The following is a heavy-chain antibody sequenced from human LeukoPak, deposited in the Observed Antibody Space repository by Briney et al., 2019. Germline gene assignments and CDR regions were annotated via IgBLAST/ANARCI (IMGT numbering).Heavy chain of an antibody. D-gene: IGHD6-13*01. CDR1: GFSLSTSGVG. J-gene: IGHJ4*02. V-gene: IGHV2-5*02. CDR2: IYWDDDK. CDR3: AHRRGNSWDFDY. Sequence: SGPTLVNPTQTLTLTCTFSGFSLSTSGVGVGWIRQPPGKALEWLALIYWDDDKRYSPSLQSRLTVTKDTSRNQVVLTMTNMDPMDTATYYCAHRRGNSWDFDYWGQGTLVTVSS.